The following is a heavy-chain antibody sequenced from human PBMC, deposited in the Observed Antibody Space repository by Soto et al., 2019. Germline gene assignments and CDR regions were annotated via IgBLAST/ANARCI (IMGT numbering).Heavy chain of an antibody. Sequence: GESLKISCKGSGYSFTSYWIGWVRQMPGKGLEWMGIIYPGDSDTRYSPSFQGQVTISADKSISTAYLQWSSLKASDTAMYYCARQEGICLSSTSCSPYYYYYYGMDVWGQGTTVTVSS. J-gene: IGHJ6*02. V-gene: IGHV5-51*01. CDR2: IYPGDSDT. CDR1: GYSFTSYW. D-gene: IGHD2-2*01. CDR3: ARQEGICLSSTSCSPYYYYYYGMDV.